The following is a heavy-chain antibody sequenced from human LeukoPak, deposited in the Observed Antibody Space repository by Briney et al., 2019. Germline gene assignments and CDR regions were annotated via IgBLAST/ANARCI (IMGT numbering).Heavy chain of an antibody. CDR1: GYRFPRYW. V-gene: IGHV5-10-1*01. CDR3: VRQPPGVYDTTQNWFDP. CDR2: IAPSDSYT. J-gene: IGHJ5*02. D-gene: IGHD3-22*01. Sequence: GEPLQTTCQVSGYRFPRYWITWMRQVPGKGMEWMGRIAPSDSYTNYNPSFEDHVTMSVEKSITNVYLQWSSLKTSDAAMYYYVRQPPGVYDTTQNWFDPWGQGTLVTVSS.